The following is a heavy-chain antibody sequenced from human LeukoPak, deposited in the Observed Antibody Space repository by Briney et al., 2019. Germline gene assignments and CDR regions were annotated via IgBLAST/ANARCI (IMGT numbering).Heavy chain of an antibody. CDR1: GYTFTRYD. V-gene: IGHV1-8*03. Sequence: GASVKVSCKASGYTFTRYDINWARQATGQGLEWMGWINTKSGMTGHAQKFQDRITITKDTSISTVYMELSSLSSEDTAVYFCARVDGSVDYWGQGTLVTISS. D-gene: IGHD3-22*01. J-gene: IGHJ4*02. CDR2: INTKSGMT. CDR3: ARVDGSVDY.